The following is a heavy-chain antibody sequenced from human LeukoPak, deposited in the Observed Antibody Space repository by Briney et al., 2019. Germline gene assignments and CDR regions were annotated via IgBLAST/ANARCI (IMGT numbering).Heavy chain of an antibody. V-gene: IGHV2-5*01. J-gene: IGHJ5*02. CDR2: IYWNDDK. D-gene: IGHD3-22*01. Sequence: SGPTLVNPTQTLTLTCTFSGFSLSTSGVGVGWIRQPPGKALEWLALIYWNDDKRYSTSLKSRLTITKDTSKNQVVLTMTNMDPVDTATYYCAHRGYYYDSSGYNWFDPWGQGTLVTVSS. CDR3: AHRGYYYDSSGYNWFDP. CDR1: GFSLSTSGVG.